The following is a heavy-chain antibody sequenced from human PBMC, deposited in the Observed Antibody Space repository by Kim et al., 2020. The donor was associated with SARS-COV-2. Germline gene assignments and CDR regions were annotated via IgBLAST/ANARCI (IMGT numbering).Heavy chain of an antibody. CDR2: INAGNGNT. D-gene: IGHD3-22*01. CDR3: ASPGRDSSGYYRYYYYGMDV. V-gene: IGHV1-3*01. J-gene: IGHJ6*02. Sequence: ASVKVSCKASGYTFTSYAMHWVRQAPGQRLEWMGWINAGNGNTKYSQKFQGRVTITRDTSASTAYMELSSLRSEDTAVYYCASPGRDSSGYYRYYYYGMDVWGQGTTVTVSS. CDR1: GYTFTSYA.